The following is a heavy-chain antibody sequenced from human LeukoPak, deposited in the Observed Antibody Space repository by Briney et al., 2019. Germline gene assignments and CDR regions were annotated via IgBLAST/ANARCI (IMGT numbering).Heavy chain of an antibody. CDR1: GGSISSSNY. J-gene: IGHJ3*02. D-gene: IGHD3-10*01. CDR2: IYHSGST. V-gene: IGHV4-4*02. CDR3: AREARWSYFHVNAFDI. Sequence: PSGTLSLTCAVSGVSGGSISSSNYWSWVRQPPGKGLEWIGEIYHSGSTNYNPSLKSRVTISVDKSKNQFSLKLSSVTAADTAVYYCAREARWSYFHVNAFDIWGQGTMVTVSS.